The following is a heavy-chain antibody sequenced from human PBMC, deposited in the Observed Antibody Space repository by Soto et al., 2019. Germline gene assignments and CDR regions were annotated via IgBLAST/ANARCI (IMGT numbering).Heavy chain of an antibody. V-gene: IGHV3-33*01. Sequence: GGSLRLSCAASVFPFSSYGMHWVRQAPGKGLEWVAVIWYDGSNKYYADSVKGRFTISRDNSKNTLYLQMNSLRAEDTAVYYCARVPRYYYYGMDVWGQGTTVTVSS. CDR3: ARVPRYYYYGMDV. CDR1: VFPFSSYG. J-gene: IGHJ6*02. CDR2: IWYDGSNK.